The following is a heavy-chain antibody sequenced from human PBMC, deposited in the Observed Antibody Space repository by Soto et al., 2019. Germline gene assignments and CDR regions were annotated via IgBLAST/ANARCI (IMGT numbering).Heavy chain of an antibody. CDR1: GVTCSNYW. CDR2: IRGDATTT. V-gene: IGHV3-74*01. Sequence: EVQVVESGGGLVQPGESLRLSCAASGVTCSNYWMHWIRQSPGKGLVWVSHIRGDATTTNYAESVKGRLTISRDNARNTLYSNMNNLRVEDTAVYYFTGDDGRGLKYWRQATLVTVSS. CDR3: TGDDGRGLKY. J-gene: IGHJ4*02.